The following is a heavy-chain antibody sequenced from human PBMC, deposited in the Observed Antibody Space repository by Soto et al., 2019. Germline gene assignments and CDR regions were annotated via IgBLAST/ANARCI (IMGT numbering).Heavy chain of an antibody. CDR1: GFTFSSYS. CDR2: ISSSSSYI. V-gene: IGHV3-21*01. CDR3: ARGTRYDFWSGYTRFYYMDV. J-gene: IGHJ6*03. D-gene: IGHD3-3*01. Sequence: EVQLVESGGGLVKPGGSLRLSCAASGFTFSSYSMNWVRQAPGKGLEWVSSISSSSSYIYYADSVKGRFTISRDNAKNSLYLQMNSLRAEDTAVYYRARGTRYDFWSGYTRFYYMDVWGKGTTVTVSS.